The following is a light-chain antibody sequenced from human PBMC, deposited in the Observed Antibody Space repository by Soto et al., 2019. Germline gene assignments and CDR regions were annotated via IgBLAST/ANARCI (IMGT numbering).Light chain of an antibody. CDR1: ESLLHSRGDNY. CDR3: MQAQQIPRT. J-gene: IGKJ1*01. V-gene: IGKV2-28*01. CDR2: LGS. Sequence: DIVLTQSPLSLSVTPGEPASISCRSSESLLHSRGDNYLDWYVQKPGQSPQLLIYLGSNRASGVPDRFSGSGSGTYFTLRISRVEAEDVGVYYCMQAQQIPRTFGQGTKVDI.